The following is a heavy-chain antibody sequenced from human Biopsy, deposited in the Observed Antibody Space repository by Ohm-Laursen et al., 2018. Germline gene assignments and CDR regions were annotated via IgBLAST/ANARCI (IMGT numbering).Heavy chain of an antibody. Sequence: SDTLSLTCTVSGGSIINNYWSWIRQPPGKGLEWIGYIYFTGSTNYNPSLKSRVTISVDTSKNQFSLRLSSVTAADTAVYYCARGGSFYDSSGLYHIAFDYWGQGALVTVSS. CDR1: GGSIINNY. V-gene: IGHV4-59*08. D-gene: IGHD3-22*01. CDR2: IYFTGST. J-gene: IGHJ4*02. CDR3: ARGGSFYDSSGLYHIAFDY.